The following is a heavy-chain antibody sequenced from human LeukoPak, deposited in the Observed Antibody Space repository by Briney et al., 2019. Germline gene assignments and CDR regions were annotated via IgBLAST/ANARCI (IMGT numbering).Heavy chain of an antibody. D-gene: IGHD3-3*01. J-gene: IGHJ6*03. CDR1: GYSFTAYY. Sequence: ASVRVSCKASGYSFTAYYIHWVRQAPGQGLEWMGWINPNKGGIKYAQEFQGRVTMTRDTSISTVYMELSRLRSDDTAVYYCARKGEVRFLEWFRRGYYYYMDVWGKGTTVTVSS. CDR3: ARKGEVRFLEWFRRGYYYYMDV. V-gene: IGHV1-2*02. CDR2: INPNKGGI.